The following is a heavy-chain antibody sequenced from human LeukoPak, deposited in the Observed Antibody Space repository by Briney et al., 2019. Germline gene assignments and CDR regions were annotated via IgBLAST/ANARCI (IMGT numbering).Heavy chain of an antibody. CDR3: AKDRGTSGYYLTAFDY. D-gene: IGHD3-22*01. Sequence: GGSLRLSCAASGFTFDDYAMHWVRQAPGKGLEWVSGISWNSGSIGYADSVKGRFTISRDNAKNSLYLQMNSLRAEDTALYYCAKDRGTSGYYLTAFDYWGQGTLVTVSS. V-gene: IGHV3-9*01. J-gene: IGHJ4*02. CDR2: ISWNSGSI. CDR1: GFTFDDYA.